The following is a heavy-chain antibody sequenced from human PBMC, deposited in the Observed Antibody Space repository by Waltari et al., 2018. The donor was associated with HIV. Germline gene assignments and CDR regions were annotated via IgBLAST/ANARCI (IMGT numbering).Heavy chain of an antibody. D-gene: IGHD5-12*01. J-gene: IGHJ4*02. CDR2: IRSDMRTK. V-gene: IGHV3-74*01. Sequence: EVQLVESGGGLVHPGGSQRLSCAASGFTFSTYCMHWVRQAPVKGLVWVACIRSDMRTKTYADSVKSRITVSRDNAKNTLYLQMNSLRAEDTAVYYCARGVTVATITPFDSWGQGTLVTVSS. CDR3: ARGVTVATITPFDS. CDR1: GFTFSTYC.